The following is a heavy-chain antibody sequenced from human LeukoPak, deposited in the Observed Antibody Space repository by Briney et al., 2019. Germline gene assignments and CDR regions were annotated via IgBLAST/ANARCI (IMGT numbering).Heavy chain of an antibody. CDR1: GYSISSSNW. Sequence: SETLSLTRAVSGYSISSSNWWGWIRQPPGKGLEWIGYIYYSGSTYYNPSLKSRVTMSVDTSKNQFSLKLSSVTAVDTAVYYCARSVDGGNSPFDYWGQGTLVTVSS. J-gene: IGHJ4*02. CDR2: IYYSGST. D-gene: IGHD4-23*01. CDR3: ARSVDGGNSPFDY. V-gene: IGHV4-28*01.